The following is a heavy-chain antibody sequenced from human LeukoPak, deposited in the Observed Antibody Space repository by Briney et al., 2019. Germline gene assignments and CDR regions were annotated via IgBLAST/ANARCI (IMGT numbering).Heavy chain of an antibody. Sequence: PGRSLRLSCAASGFTFDDYAMHWVRQAPGKGLEWVSGISWNSGSIGYADSVKGRFTISRDNAKNSLYLQMNSLRAEDMALYNCAKDYGSGSGTFDAFDIWGQGTMVTVSS. CDR2: ISWNSGSI. CDR3: AKDYGSGSGTFDAFDI. D-gene: IGHD1-26*01. CDR1: GFTFDDYA. J-gene: IGHJ3*02. V-gene: IGHV3-9*03.